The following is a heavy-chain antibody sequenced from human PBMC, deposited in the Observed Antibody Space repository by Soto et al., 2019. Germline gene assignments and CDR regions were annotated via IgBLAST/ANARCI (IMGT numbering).Heavy chain of an antibody. CDR2: IKEDGSET. V-gene: IGHV3-7*01. D-gene: IGHD3-3*01. Sequence: EVQLVESGGGLVQPGESLRLSCVASGFTFSAFWMTWVRQAPGKGLEWLANIKEDGSETHDLDGRFAISRDNAKKSLYRQLSSLRAEDTAVYYCARWRGDYFDNWGQGTLVTVSS. CDR1: GFTFSAFW. CDR3: ARWRGDYFDN. J-gene: IGHJ4*02.